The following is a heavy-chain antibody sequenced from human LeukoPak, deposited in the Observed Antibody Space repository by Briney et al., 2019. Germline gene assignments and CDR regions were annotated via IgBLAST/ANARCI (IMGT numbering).Heavy chain of an antibody. CDR1: GFTFXNXX. Sequence: XAAGFTFXNXXXXXXRXXXXKXXXXXXXXXGSGGTTYYADSVKGRFTISRDNSKSTLYLQMNSLRAEDTAVYYCVKKRDAAGSLFGFPDYWGQGTLVTVSS. CDR3: VKKRDAAGSLFGFPDY. V-gene: IGHV3-23*01. CDR2: XXGSGGTT. J-gene: IGHJ4*02. D-gene: IGHD5-24*01.